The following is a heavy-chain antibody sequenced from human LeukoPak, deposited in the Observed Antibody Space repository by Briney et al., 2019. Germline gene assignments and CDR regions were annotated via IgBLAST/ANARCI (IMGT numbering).Heavy chain of an antibody. J-gene: IGHJ5*02. CDR1: GFTFSSYA. CDR2: ISSNGGST. V-gene: IGHV3-64D*09. Sequence: GGSLRLSCSASGFTFSSYAMHWVRQASGKGLEYVSAISSNGGSTYYADSVKGRFTISRDNSKNTLNLQMSGMRAEVTAVYYCVSTFGAIPTWGQGTLVTVSS. CDR3: VSTFGAIPT. D-gene: IGHD2-2*02.